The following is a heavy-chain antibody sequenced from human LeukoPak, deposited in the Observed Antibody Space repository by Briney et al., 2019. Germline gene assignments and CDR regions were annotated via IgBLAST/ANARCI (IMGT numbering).Heavy chain of an antibody. V-gene: IGHV3-30*04. D-gene: IGHD5-12*01. CDR3: ARDTLRYYYYYGMDV. Sequence: PGRSLRRSCAASGFTFSSYAMHWVGQAQGKGLEWVAVISYDGSNKYYADSVKGRFTISRDNSKNTLYLQMNSLRAEDTAVYYCARDTLRYYYYYGMDVWGKGTTVTVSS. CDR1: GFTFSSYA. CDR2: ISYDGSNK. J-gene: IGHJ6*04.